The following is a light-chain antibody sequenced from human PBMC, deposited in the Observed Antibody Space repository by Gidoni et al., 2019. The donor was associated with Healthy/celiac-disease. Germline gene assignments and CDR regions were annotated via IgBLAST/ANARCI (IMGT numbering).Light chain of an antibody. CDR3: QQYGSSPRT. CDR1: QRVSSSY. CDR2: GAS. V-gene: IGKV3-20*01. Sequence: EIVLTHSPGTLSSSPGERATLPCRASQRVSSSYLAWYQQKPGQAPRLLSYGASSRATGIPDRFSGSGSGTDFTLTISRLEPEDFAVYYCQQYGSSPRTFGQGTKVEIK. J-gene: IGKJ1*01.